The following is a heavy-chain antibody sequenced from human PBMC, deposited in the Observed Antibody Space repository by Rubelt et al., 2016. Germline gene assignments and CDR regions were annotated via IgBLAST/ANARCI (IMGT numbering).Heavy chain of an antibody. Sequence: EVQLVESGGGVVRPGGSLRLSCAASGFTFDDYGLSWVRQAPGKGLEWVSGINWNGGSTGYADSVKGRFTISRDNAKNALYLQMNSLGAEDTAVYYCARDLGSDSSSFGAFDIWGQGTMVTVSS. J-gene: IGHJ3*02. CDR2: INWNGGST. CDR3: ARDLGSDSSSFGAFDI. CDR1: GFTFDDYG. D-gene: IGHD6-13*01. V-gene: IGHV3-20*04.